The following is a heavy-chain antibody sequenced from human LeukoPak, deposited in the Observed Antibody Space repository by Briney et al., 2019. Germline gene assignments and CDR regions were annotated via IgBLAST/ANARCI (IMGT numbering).Heavy chain of an antibody. V-gene: IGHV3-21*01. CDR2: ISSSSSYI. CDR3: AREQSDYDILTGAFDY. D-gene: IGHD3-9*01. J-gene: IGHJ4*02. Sequence: GGSLRLSCAASGFTFSIYVMSWVRQAPGKGLEWVSSISSSSSYIYYADPVKGRFTISRDNAKNSLYLQMNSLRAEDTAVYYCAREQSDYDILTGAFDYWGQGTLVTVSS. CDR1: GFTFSIYV.